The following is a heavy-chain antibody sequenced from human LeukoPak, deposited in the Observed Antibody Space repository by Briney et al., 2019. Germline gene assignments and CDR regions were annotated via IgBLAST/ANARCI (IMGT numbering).Heavy chain of an antibody. CDR1: GGSVSLSNYY. J-gene: IGHJ4*02. CDR2: IYSSGST. V-gene: IGHV4-39*03. Sequence: SETLSLTCSVSGGSVSLSNYYWPWIRLPPGKGLEWIGGIYSSGSTNYNPSLKSRVTFSVDTSKNQFSLTLNSVTAADTAVYYCSSLRGLNVWGQGTLVTVSS. D-gene: IGHD3-10*01. CDR3: SSLRGLNV.